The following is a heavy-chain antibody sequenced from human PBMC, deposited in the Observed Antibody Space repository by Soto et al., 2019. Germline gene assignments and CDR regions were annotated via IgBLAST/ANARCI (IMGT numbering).Heavy chain of an antibody. Sequence: SETMSLTCAVYGGYFSCYGLIWIRPHPGKGLEWIGEINHSGSTNYNPSLKSRVTISLDTSKNQFSLKLSSVTAADTAVYYCERGSSIAGLYYGMDVWGQGTTVTVSS. CDR1: GGYFSCYG. J-gene: IGHJ6*02. CDR2: INHSGST. V-gene: IGHV4-34*09. CDR3: ERGSSIAGLYYGMDV. D-gene: IGHD6-6*01.